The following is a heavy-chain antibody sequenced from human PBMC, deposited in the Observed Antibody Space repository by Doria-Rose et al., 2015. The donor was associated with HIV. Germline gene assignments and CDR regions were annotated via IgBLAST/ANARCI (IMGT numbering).Heavy chain of an antibody. CDR1: GGSLSSPGMG. CDR3: ARIKSSRWYHKYYFDF. Sequence: ESGPVLVKPTETLTLTCTVSGGSLSSPGMGVSWIRQPPGKALEWLANNFSDDERSYKTSLKSRLTTSRGTSKSQVVLTMTDVDPVDTATYYCARIKSSRWYHKYYFDFWGQGTLVIVSA. CDR2: NFSDDER. V-gene: IGHV2-26*01. J-gene: IGHJ4*02. D-gene: IGHD6-13*01.